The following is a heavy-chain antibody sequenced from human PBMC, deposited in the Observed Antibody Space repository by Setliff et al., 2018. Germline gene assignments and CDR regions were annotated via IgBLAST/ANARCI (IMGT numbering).Heavy chain of an antibody. CDR3: AREVIDPVSSDAFDI. V-gene: IGHV4-30-4*01. CDR2: ISAYTGRA. Sequence: PSETLSLTCTVSGDSIRSGNDLWSWLRQSPGKGLEWVAYISAYTGRAYYNPSLQSRAALSADTSKSQFSLRLTSVTAADTAAYYCAREVIDPVSSDAFDIWGQGRMVTVSS. D-gene: IGHD4-4*01. CDR1: GDSIRSGNDL. J-gene: IGHJ3*02.